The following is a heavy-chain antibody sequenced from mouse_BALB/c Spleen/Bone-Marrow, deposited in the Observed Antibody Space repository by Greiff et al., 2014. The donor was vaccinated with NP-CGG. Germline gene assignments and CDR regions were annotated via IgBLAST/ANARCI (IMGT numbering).Heavy chain of an antibody. D-gene: IGHD4-1*01. Sequence: EVMLVESGGGLVQPGGSRKPSCAASGFIFSSFGMHRVRQAPEKGLEWVAYISSGSSTIFYADTVKGRFTISRDNPRNTLFLQMTSLRSEDTAMYYCTRGGNWDDFDYWGQGTTLTVSS. J-gene: IGHJ2*01. CDR3: TRGGNWDDFDY. CDR2: ISSGSSTI. CDR1: GFIFSSFG. V-gene: IGHV5-17*02.